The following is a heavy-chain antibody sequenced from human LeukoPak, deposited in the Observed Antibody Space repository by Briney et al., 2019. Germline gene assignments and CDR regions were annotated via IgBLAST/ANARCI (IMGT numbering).Heavy chain of an antibody. D-gene: IGHD2-2*01. CDR1: GFTFSSYA. J-gene: IGHJ4*02. CDR2: ISYDGSNK. V-gene: IGHV3-30*04. CDR3: ATLSPHIVVVPAAYFDY. Sequence: GETLRLSCAASGFTFSSYAMHWVRQAPGKGLEWVAVISYDGSNKYYADSVKGRFTISRDNSKNTLYLQMHRMRAEDTAVYYCATLSPHIVVVPAAYFDYWGQGTLVTVSS.